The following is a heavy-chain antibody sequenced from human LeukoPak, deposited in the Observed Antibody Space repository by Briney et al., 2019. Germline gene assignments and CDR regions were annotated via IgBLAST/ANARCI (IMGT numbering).Heavy chain of an antibody. D-gene: IGHD3-10*01. J-gene: IGHJ3*02. Sequence: PGGSLRLSCAASGFTFSSYAMNWVRQAPGKGLEWVSYISSSSSTIYYADSVKGRFTISRDNAKNSLYLQMNSLRAEDTAVYYCARDAPDLDYYDSADAFDIWGQGTMVTVSS. CDR1: GFTFSSYA. CDR2: ISSSSSTI. V-gene: IGHV3-48*04. CDR3: ARDAPDLDYYDSADAFDI.